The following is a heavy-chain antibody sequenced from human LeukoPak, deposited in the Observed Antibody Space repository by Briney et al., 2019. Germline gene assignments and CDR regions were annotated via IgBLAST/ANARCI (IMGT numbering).Heavy chain of an antibody. CDR2: INHSGST. V-gene: IGHV4-34*01. CDR3: ARGRRDSSGYPTILLLDLDY. Sequence: SETLSLTCTVYGGSFSGYCWSWIRQPPGKGLEWIGEINHSGSTNYNPSLKSRVTISVDTSKNQFSLKLSSVTAADTAVYYCARGRRDSSGYPTILLLDLDYWGQGTLVTVSS. J-gene: IGHJ4*02. CDR1: GGSFSGYC. D-gene: IGHD3-22*01.